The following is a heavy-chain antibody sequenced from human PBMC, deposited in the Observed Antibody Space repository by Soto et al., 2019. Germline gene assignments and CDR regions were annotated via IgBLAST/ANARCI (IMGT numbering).Heavy chain of an antibody. Sequence: GSLRLSCAASGFTFSSYSMNWVRQAPGKGLEWVSYISTSSSTIYYADSVKGRFTISRDNAKNSLNLQMNSLRAEDTAVYYCARHQFTYSSSWYVDYWGQGTLVTVSS. CDR3: ARHQFTYSSSWYVDY. CDR1: GFTFSSYS. D-gene: IGHD6-13*01. V-gene: IGHV3-48*01. CDR2: ISTSSSTI. J-gene: IGHJ4*02.